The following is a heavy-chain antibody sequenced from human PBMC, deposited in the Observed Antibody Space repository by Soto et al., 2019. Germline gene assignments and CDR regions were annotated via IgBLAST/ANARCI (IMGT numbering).Heavy chain of an antibody. Sequence: GGSLRLSCAASGFTFSSYSMNWVRQAPGKGLEWVSSISSSSSYIYYADSVKGRFTISRDNAKNSLYLQMNSLRAEDTAVYYCAREPELYYYGSGSARFDYWGQGTLVTVSS. CDR3: AREPELYYYGSGSARFDY. CDR2: ISSSSSYI. V-gene: IGHV3-21*01. J-gene: IGHJ4*02. CDR1: GFTFSSYS. D-gene: IGHD3-10*01.